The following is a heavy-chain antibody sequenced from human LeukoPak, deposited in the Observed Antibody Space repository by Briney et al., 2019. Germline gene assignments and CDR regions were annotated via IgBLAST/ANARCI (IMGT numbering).Heavy chain of an antibody. CDR1: GGTFSSYA. D-gene: IGHD5-12*01. J-gene: IGHJ6*02. CDR3: ARVEHGYGPYYYGMDV. CDR2: IIPIFGTA. V-gene: IGHV1-69*13. Sequence: ASVKVSCKASGGTFSSYAISWVRQAPGQGLEWMGGIIPIFGTANYAQKFQGRVTITADESTSTAYMELSSLRSEDTAVYYCARVEHGYGPYYYGMDVWGQGTTVTVSS.